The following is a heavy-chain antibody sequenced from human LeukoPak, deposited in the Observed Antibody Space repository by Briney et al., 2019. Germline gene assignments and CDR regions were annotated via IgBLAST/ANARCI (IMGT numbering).Heavy chain of an antibody. J-gene: IGHJ3*02. CDR3: ARDRWFGDEDSFDI. Sequence: SAGYLRLSCAASGFTISTYGMHWVRQAPGKGLEWVAVVWYDGSNKYYADSVKGRFTVSRDTSKNTLYLQMNSLRAEDTAIYYCARDRWFGDEDSFDIWGQGTMVTVSS. V-gene: IGHV3-33*01. CDR1: GFTISTYG. D-gene: IGHD3-10*01. CDR2: VWYDGSNK.